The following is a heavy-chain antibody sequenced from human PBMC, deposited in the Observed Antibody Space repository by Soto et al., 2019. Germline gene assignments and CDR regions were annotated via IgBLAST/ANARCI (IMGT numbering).Heavy chain of an antibody. J-gene: IGHJ6*02. CDR2: ISYDGSNK. D-gene: IGHD3-10*01. CDR3: ARDGAVLWFGELPNYYGMDV. CDR1: GFTCRSYA. Sequence: GGSLELSCAASGFTCRSYAMPWLRQAPGKGLEWVAVISYDGSNKYYADSVKGRFTISRDNSKNTLYLQMNSLRAEDTAVYYCARDGAVLWFGELPNYYGMDVWGQGTTVTVSS. V-gene: IGHV3-30-3*01.